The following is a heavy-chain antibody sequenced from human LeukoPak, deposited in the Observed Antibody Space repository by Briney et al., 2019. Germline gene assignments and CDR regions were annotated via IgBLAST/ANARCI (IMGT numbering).Heavy chain of an antibody. J-gene: IGHJ6*03. V-gene: IGHV3-13*01. D-gene: IGHD1-26*01. CDR2: IGTAGDT. Sequence: GGSLRLSCAASGFTFSSYDMHWVRQATGKGLEWVSAIGTAGDTYYPGSVKGRFTISRENAKNSLYLQMNSLRAGDTAVYYCARDPYSGNYGNYYYYYMDVWGKGTTVTISS. CDR1: GFTFSSYD. CDR3: ARDPYSGNYGNYYYYYMDV.